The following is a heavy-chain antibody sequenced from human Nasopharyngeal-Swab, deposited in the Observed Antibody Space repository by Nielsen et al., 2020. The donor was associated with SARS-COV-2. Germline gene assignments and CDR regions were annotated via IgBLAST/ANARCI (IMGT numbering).Heavy chain of an antibody. V-gene: IGHV3-23*01. CDR2: IRGSGITT. D-gene: IGHD6-19*01. CDR3: AKSGVGYSSFLDY. Sequence: GESLKISCAASGFRFDSYAMSWVRQAPGKGLEWVSAIRGSGITTYYADSVKGRFTISRDNSKNTLYLQMNSLRAEDTAVYYCAKSGVGYSSFLDYWGLGTLVTVSS. J-gene: IGHJ4*02. CDR1: GFRFDSYA.